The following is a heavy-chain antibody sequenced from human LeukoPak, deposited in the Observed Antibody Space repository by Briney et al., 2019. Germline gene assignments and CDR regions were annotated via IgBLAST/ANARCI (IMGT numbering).Heavy chain of an antibody. Sequence: GGXLXXXCAASGFTFNIYTMSWVRQAPGKGLEXVSGINWNGGSTGYADSVKGRFTISRDNAKNSLYLQMNSLRAEDTALYYCARDPDYGGAPFYFDYWGQGTLVTVSS. CDR2: INWNGGST. J-gene: IGHJ4*02. D-gene: IGHD4-23*01. CDR3: ARDPDYGGAPFYFDY. V-gene: IGHV3-20*04. CDR1: GFTFNIYT.